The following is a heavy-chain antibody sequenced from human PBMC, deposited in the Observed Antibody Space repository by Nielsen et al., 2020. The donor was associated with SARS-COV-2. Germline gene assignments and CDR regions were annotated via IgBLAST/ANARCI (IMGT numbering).Heavy chain of an antibody. J-gene: IGHJ4*02. V-gene: IGHV1-24*01. D-gene: IGHD6-13*01. CDR1: GYTLTELS. CDR2: FDPEDGET. Sequence: ASVKVSCKVSGYTLTELSMHWVRQAPGKGLEWMGGFDPEDGETIYAQKFQGRVTMTEDTSTDTAYMELSSLRSEDTAVYYCATDLLSERQQLVDYWGQGTLVTVSS. CDR3: ATDLLSERQQLVDY.